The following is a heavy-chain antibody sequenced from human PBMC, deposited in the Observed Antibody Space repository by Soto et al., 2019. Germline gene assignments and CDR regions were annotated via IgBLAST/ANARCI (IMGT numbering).Heavy chain of an antibody. Sequence: LSLTCATSGFTFSSYAMSWVRQAPGKGLEWVSAISGSGGSTYYADSVKGRFTISRDNSKNTLYLQMNSLRAEETAVYYCAKDLQGWYFHYFDYWGQGTLVTVSS. J-gene: IGHJ4*02. CDR3: AKDLQGWYFHYFDY. CDR2: ISGSGGST. CDR1: GFTFSSYA. D-gene: IGHD6-19*01. V-gene: IGHV3-23*01.